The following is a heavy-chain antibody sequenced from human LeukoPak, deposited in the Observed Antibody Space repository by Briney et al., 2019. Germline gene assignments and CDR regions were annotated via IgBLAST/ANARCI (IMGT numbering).Heavy chain of an antibody. J-gene: IGHJ4*02. D-gene: IGHD3-10*01. CDR3: ARDRRRYRWGSYFNI. V-gene: IGHV3-7*01. Sequence: GGSLRLSCAASGFIFRNYWMNWVRQSPGKGLEWVANINHDGSDKYYVDSVKGRFTISRDSAKHPLHLPMTSLRGEDTAVYSCARDRRRYRWGSYFNIWGQGTLVTVSS. CDR1: GFIFRNYW. CDR2: INHDGSDK.